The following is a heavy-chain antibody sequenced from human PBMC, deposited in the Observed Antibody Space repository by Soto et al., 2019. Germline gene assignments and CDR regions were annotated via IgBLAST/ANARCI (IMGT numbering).Heavy chain of an antibody. J-gene: IGHJ6*02. CDR1: GFTFSSYA. CDR3: ASRGRYSGLDV. D-gene: IGHD3-10*01. V-gene: IGHV3-23*01. CDR2: ISGSGGST. Sequence: GGSLRLSCAASGFTFSSYAMSWVRQAPGKGLEWVSAISGSGGSTYYADSVKGRFTIPRDNSKNTLYLQMSSLRAEDTAVYYCASRGRYSGLDVWGQGTTVTVSS.